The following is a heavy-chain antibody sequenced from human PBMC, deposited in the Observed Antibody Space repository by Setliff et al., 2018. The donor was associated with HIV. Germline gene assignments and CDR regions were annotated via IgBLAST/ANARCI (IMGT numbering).Heavy chain of an antibody. D-gene: IGHD6-13*01. CDR2: IIPIFGTA. V-gene: IGHV1-69*13. CDR1: GGTFSNYG. J-gene: IGHJ5*02. CDR3: ARDQPTVHYTSWYDSGEYNWFDP. Sequence: SVKVSCKAYGGTFSNYGISWVRQAPGQGLEWMGGIIPIFGTANYAQKFQGRVTITADASTSTAYMELSSLSSEDTAVYYCARDQPTVHYTSWYDSGEYNWFDPWGQGTLVTVSS.